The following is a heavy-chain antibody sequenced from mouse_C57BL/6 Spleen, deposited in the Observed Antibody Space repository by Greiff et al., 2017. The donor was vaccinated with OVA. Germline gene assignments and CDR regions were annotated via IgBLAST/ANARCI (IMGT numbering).Heavy chain of an antibody. Sequence: VQLQESGPELVKPGASVKISCKASGYAFSSSWMNWVKQRPGKGLEWIGRIYPGDGDTNYNGKFKGKATLTADKSSSTAYMQLSSLTSEDSAVYFCARIGGEDYFDYWGQGTTLTVSS. CDR1: GYAFSSSW. D-gene: IGHD2-13*01. CDR3: ARIGGEDYFDY. J-gene: IGHJ2*01. V-gene: IGHV1-82*01. CDR2: IYPGDGDT.